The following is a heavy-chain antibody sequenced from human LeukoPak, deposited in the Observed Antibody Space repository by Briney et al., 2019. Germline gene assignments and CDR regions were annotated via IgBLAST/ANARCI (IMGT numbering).Heavy chain of an antibody. CDR1: GFTFSSYG. Sequence: PGGSLRLSCAASGFTFSSYGIHWVRQAPGKGLEWVAFIRYDGSNKYYADSVKGRFTISRDNSKNTLYLQMNSLRAEDTAVYYCARVGARLGAFDIWGQGTMVTASS. D-gene: IGHD6-25*01. CDR2: IRYDGSNK. CDR3: ARVGARLGAFDI. V-gene: IGHV3-30*02. J-gene: IGHJ3*02.